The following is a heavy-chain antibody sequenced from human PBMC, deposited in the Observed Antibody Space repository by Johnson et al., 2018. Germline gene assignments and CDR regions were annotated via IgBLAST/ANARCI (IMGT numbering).Heavy chain of an antibody. V-gene: IGHV3-9*01. J-gene: IGHJ3*02. CDR1: GFTFDDYA. Sequence: VQLVESGGGLVQPGRSLRLSCAASGFTFDDYAMHWVRQAPGKGLEWVSGLSWNSGSIGYADSVKGRFTISRDNAKNSLYLQMNSLRADDTALYYCAKGQVGAKGAFDIWGQGTMVTVSS. CDR2: LSWNSGSI. CDR3: AKGQVGAKGAFDI. D-gene: IGHD1-26*01.